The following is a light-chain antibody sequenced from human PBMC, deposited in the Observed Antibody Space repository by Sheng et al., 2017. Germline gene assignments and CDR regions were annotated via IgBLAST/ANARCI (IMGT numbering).Light chain of an antibody. CDR1: QSIRSY. Sequence: DIQMTQSPSSLSASVGDRVTITCRASQSIRSYLNWYQQKPGKAPKLLIYTASSLQSGLPSRFSGSGSGTDFTLTISSLQPEDFATYYCQQSYSTPRTFGQGTKVE. V-gene: IGKV1-39*01. CDR2: TAS. CDR3: QQSYSTPRT. J-gene: IGKJ1*01.